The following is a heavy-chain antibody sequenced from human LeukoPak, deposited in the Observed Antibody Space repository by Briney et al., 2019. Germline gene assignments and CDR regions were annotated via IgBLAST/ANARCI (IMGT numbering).Heavy chain of an antibody. CDR2: INHSGST. V-gene: IGHV4-34*01. CDR1: GGSFSGYY. CDR3: ARAGQQLVRRWFDP. J-gene: IGHJ5*02. Sequence: SETLSLTCAVYGGSFSGYYWSWIRQPPGKGLEWIGEINHSGSTNYNPSLKSRVTISVDTSKNQFSLKLSSVTAADTAVYYCARAGQQLVRRWFDPWGQGTLVTVSS. D-gene: IGHD6-13*01.